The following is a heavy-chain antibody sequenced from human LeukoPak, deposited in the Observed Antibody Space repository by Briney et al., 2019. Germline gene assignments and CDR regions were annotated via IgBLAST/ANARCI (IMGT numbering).Heavy chain of an antibody. Sequence: SVKVSCKASGGTFSSYAISWVRQAPGQGLEWMGGIIPIFGTANYAQKFQGRVAITADESTSTAYMELSSLRSEDTAVYYCAREGGVYCTNGVCENWFDPWGQGTLVTVSS. V-gene: IGHV1-69*13. D-gene: IGHD2-8*01. CDR3: AREGGVYCTNGVCENWFDP. CDR2: IIPIFGTA. J-gene: IGHJ5*02. CDR1: GGTFSSYA.